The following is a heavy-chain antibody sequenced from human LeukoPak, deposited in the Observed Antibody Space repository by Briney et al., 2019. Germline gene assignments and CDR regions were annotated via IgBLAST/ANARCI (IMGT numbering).Heavy chain of an antibody. CDR3: AITRIVGATAGAFDI. D-gene: IGHD1-26*01. V-gene: IGHV4-34*01. CDR1: GVSFSGYY. Sequence: SETLSLTCAVYGVSFSGYYWSWIRQPPGKGLEWIGEINHSGSTNYNPSLKSRVTISVDTSKNQFSLKLSSVTAADTAVYYCAITRIVGATAGAFDIWGQGTMVTVSS. CDR2: INHSGST. J-gene: IGHJ3*02.